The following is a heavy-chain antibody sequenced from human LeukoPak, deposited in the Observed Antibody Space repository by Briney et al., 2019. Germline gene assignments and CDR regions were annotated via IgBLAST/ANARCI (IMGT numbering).Heavy chain of an antibody. J-gene: IGHJ4*02. Sequence: SETLSLTCAVYGGSFSGYYWSWIRQPPGKGLEWIGEINHSGSTNYNPSLKSRVTISVDTSKNQFSLKLSSVTAADTAVYYCARGRIAVAGTLVDYWGQGTLATVSS. V-gene: IGHV4-34*01. CDR3: ARGRIAVAGTLVDY. D-gene: IGHD6-19*01. CDR1: GGSFSGYY. CDR2: INHSGST.